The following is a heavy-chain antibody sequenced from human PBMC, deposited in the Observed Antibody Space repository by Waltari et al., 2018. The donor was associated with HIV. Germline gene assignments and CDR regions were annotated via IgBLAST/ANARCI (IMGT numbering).Heavy chain of an antibody. CDR1: GGSISSGSYY. D-gene: IGHD5-18*01. CDR2: IYTRGST. Sequence: QVQLQESGPGLVKPSQTLSLTCTVSGGSISSGSYYWSWIRQPAGKGLEWIGRIYTRGSTNYTPSLTSRVTISVDTSKNHFSLKLSSVTAADTAVYYCARRGIQLWFYAFDIWGQGTMVTVSS. J-gene: IGHJ3*02. CDR3: ARRGIQLWFYAFDI. V-gene: IGHV4-61*02.